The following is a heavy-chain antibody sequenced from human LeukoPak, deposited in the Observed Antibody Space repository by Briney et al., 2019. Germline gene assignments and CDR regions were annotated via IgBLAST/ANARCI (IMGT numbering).Heavy chain of an antibody. J-gene: IGHJ5*02. CDR3: ARDRSSSWFDP. CDR1: GYTFTNYY. Sequence: ASVKVSCKASGYTFTNYYIHWVRQAPGQGLECMGIINPSGGSTSYAQKFQGRVTMTRDMSTSTVYMELSSLRSEDTAVYYCARDRSSSWFDPWGQGTLVTVSS. D-gene: IGHD6-13*01. V-gene: IGHV1-46*01. CDR2: INPSGGST.